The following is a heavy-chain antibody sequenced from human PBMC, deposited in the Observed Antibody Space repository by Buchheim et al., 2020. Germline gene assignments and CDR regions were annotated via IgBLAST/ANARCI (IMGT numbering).Heavy chain of an antibody. CDR3: ARGLGGSYRYNWFDP. J-gene: IGHJ5*02. Sequence: QVQLQESGPGLVRPSQTLSLTCTVSGGSISSGSYYWSWIRQPAGKGLEWIGRIYTSGSTNYNPSLKSRVTISVDTSKNQFSLKLSSVTAADTAVYYCARGLGGSYRYNWFDPWGQGTL. D-gene: IGHD1-26*01. V-gene: IGHV4-61*02. CDR1: GGSISSGSYY. CDR2: IYTSGST.